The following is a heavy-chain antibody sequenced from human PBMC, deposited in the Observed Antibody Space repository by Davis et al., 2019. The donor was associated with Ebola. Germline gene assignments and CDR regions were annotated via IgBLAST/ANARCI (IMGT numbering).Heavy chain of an antibody. D-gene: IGHD6-13*01. J-gene: IGHJ4*02. V-gene: IGHV3-21*06. CDR2: ISSSSSYI. CDR1: GFTFSSYA. Sequence: GESLKISCAASGFTFSSYAMSWVRQAPGKGLEWVSSISSSSSYIYYADSVKGRFIISRDSAKSSVSLQLNSLRDDDTAVYYCARGGDSSVWYARFDYWGQGILVTVSS. CDR3: ARGGDSSVWYARFDY.